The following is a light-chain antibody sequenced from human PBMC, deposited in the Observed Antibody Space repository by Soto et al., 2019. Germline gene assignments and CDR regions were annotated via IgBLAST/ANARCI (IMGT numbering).Light chain of an antibody. J-gene: IGKJ1*01. CDR2: GAY. CDR3: QQYNSWWT. V-gene: IGKV3-15*01. Sequence: EIVMTQSPATRSVSPGERATLSCRASQSVRSNLSWYQKKTGQAPRLLIYGAYNRATGIPARFSGSGSGTELTLTISRLQSEDFAVYYCQQYNSWWTFGQGTKVEIK. CDR1: QSVRSN.